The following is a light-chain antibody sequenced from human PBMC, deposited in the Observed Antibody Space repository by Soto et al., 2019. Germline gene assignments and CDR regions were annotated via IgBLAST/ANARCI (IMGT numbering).Light chain of an antibody. Sequence: IQLTQSPSSLSASVGDRVTITCRASQDIGIYLAWYQQKPGKAPNLLIYVASSLQSEVPSRFSGSGSGTDFTLTITSLQPEDFATYYCQQSYGTPITFGQGTRLEIK. CDR1: QDIGIY. CDR2: VAS. V-gene: IGKV1-39*01. CDR3: QQSYGTPIT. J-gene: IGKJ5*01.